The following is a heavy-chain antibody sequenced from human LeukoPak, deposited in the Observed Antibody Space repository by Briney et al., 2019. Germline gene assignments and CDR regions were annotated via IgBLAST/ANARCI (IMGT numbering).Heavy chain of an antibody. CDR1: GYTFTDYY. J-gene: IGHJ6*03. V-gene: IGHV1-8*02. CDR3: ARGITMVRGVIIWTLYYYYYMDV. Sequence: GASVKVSCKASGYTFTDYYMHWVRQAPGQGLEWMGWINPNSGNTGYAQKFQGRVTMTRNTSISTAYMELSSLRSEDTAVYYCARGITMVRGVIIWTLYYYYYMDVWGKGTTVTISS. CDR2: INPNSGNT. D-gene: IGHD3-10*01.